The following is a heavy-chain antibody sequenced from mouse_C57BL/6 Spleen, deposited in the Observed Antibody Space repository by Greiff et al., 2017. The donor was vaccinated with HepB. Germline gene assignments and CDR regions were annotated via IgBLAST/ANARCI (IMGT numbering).Heavy chain of an antibody. CDR3: ARSPTGTPFAY. V-gene: IGHV1-42*01. D-gene: IGHD4-1*02. CDR2: INPSTGGT. Sequence: EVQLQQSGPELVKPGASVKISCKASGYSFTGYYMNWVKQSPEKSLEWIGEINPSTGGTTYNQKFKAKATLTVDKSSSTAYMQLKSLTSEDSAVYYCARSPTGTPFAYWGQGTLVTVSA. J-gene: IGHJ3*01. CDR1: GYSFTGYY.